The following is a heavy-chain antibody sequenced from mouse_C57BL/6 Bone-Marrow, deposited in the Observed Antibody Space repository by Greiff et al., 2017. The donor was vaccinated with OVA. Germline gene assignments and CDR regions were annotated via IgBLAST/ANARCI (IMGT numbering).Heavy chain of an antibody. CDR3: ARSWGTGFAY. J-gene: IGHJ3*01. D-gene: IGHD3-3*01. V-gene: IGHV1-4*01. Sequence: QVQLQQSGAELARPGASVKMSCKASGYTFTSYTMHWVKQRPGQGLEWFGYINPSSGYTKYNQKFKDKATLTADKSSSTAYMQLSSLTSEDSAVYYCARSWGTGFAYWGQGTLVTVSA. CDR1: GYTFTSYT. CDR2: INPSSGYT.